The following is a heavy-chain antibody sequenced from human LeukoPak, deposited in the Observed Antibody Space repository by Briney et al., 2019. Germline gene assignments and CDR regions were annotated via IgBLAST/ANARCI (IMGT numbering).Heavy chain of an antibody. CDR2: IYYDGSNN. CDR3: ARDHHPGYHDSLGFNWLDP. Sequence: PGGSLRLSCAASGFPFNSFGIHWVRQAPGKGLEWVAVIYYDGSNNFYSESVKRRFTIPRDNSKNTVFLKMSSLIAEDTAVYYCARDHHPGYHDSLGFNWLDPWGQGTLVSVSS. V-gene: IGHV3-30*12. J-gene: IGHJ5*02. D-gene: IGHD3-22*01. CDR1: GFPFNSFG.